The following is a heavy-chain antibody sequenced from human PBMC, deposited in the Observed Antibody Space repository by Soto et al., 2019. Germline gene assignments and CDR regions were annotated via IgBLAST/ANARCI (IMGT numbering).Heavy chain of an antibody. V-gene: IGHV2-5*02. CDR1: GFSLSTTGVG. CDR3: VDRAEPILGGYYCDS. Sequence: QITLKESGPTLVKPTQTLTLTCSFSGFSLSTTGVGVGWLRQPPGKALEWLALVYWDDDKRYSPSLKTSLTITKHPSKNQVVLAMTNMDPVATATYSGVDRAEPILGGYYCDSWVQGTMVTVSS. D-gene: IGHD7-27*01. CDR2: VYWDDDK. J-gene: IGHJ4*02.